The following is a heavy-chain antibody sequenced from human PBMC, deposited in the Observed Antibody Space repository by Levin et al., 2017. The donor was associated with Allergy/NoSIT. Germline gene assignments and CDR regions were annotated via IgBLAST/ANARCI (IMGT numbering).Heavy chain of an antibody. Sequence: SETLSLTCTVSGGSISSYYWSWIRQPPGKGLEWIGYIYYSGSTNYNPSLKSRVTISVDTSKNQFSLKLSSVTAADTAVYYCARHSKYCSGGSCYSGGTFDYWGQGTLVTVSS. V-gene: IGHV4-59*08. CDR2: IYYSGST. D-gene: IGHD2-15*01. CDR3: ARHSKYCSGGSCYSGGTFDY. CDR1: GGSISSYY. J-gene: IGHJ4*02.